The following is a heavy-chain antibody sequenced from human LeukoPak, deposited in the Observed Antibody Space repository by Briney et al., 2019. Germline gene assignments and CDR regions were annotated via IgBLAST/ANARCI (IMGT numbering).Heavy chain of an antibody. D-gene: IGHD3-3*01. CDR1: GGSISSYY. J-gene: IGHJ5*02. Sequence: SETLSLTCTVSGGSISSYYWSWIRQPPGKGLEWIGDIYYSGSTNYNPSLKSRVTISVDTSKNQFSLKLSSVTAADTAVYYCARGIGGITTSTHPYNWFDPWGQGTLVTVSS. V-gene: IGHV4-59*01. CDR2: IYYSGST. CDR3: ARGIGGITTSTHPYNWFDP.